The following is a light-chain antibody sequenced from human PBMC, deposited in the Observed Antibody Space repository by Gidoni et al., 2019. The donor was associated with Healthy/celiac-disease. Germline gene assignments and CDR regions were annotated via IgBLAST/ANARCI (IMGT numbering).Light chain of an antibody. CDR1: QGISND. CDR2: AAS. Sequence: DIQMTQSPSSLSASVGDSVTITCRASQGISNDLAWYQQKPGKVPKLLIYAASTLQSGVPSRVSGSGSGTDFTLTISSLQPEDVATYYCQKYNSAPRTFGGGTKVEIK. CDR3: QKYNSAPRT. V-gene: IGKV1-27*01. J-gene: IGKJ4*01.